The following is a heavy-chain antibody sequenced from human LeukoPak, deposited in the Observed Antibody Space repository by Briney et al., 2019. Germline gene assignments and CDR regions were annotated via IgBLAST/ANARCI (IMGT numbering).Heavy chain of an antibody. CDR2: INPSGGST. V-gene: IGHV1-46*01. CDR3: ARDLEGAFDI. CDR1: GYTFTSYY. Sequence: PGASVKVSFKASGYTFTSYYMHWVRQAPGQGLEWMGIINPSGGSTSYAQKFQGRVTMTRDMSTSTVYMELSSLRSEDTAVYYCARDLEGAFDIWGQGTMVTVSS. D-gene: IGHD1-1*01. J-gene: IGHJ3*02.